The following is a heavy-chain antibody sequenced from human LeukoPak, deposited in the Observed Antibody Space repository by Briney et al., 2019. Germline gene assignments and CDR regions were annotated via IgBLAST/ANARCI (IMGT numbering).Heavy chain of an antibody. D-gene: IGHD6-19*01. Sequence: SQTLSLTCAISGDSVSNNNAAWNWIRQSPSRGLEWLGRTYYRSKWYTDYAVSVSSRITINPDASKNQFSLQLNSVTPEDTAVYYCARAGSGWYNSFDYWGQGTVVTVSS. J-gene: IGHJ4*02. CDR2: TYYRSKWYT. CDR3: ARAGSGWYNSFDY. V-gene: IGHV6-1*01. CDR1: GDSVSNNNAA.